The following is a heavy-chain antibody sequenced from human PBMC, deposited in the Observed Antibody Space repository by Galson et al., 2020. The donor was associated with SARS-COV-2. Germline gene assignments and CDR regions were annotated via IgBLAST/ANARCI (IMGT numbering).Heavy chain of an antibody. V-gene: IGHV4-61*09. Sequence: SETLSLTCTVSGGSISSGTYYWSWIRQPAGKGLEWIGHTYTSGSTNYNPPLKSLVTISVDTSKNQFSLKLSSVTAADTAVYYGARDRGGYYDASGRFFQHWGQGTLVTVSS. D-gene: IGHD3-16*01. CDR2: TYTSGST. CDR1: GGSISSGTYY. CDR3: ARDRGGYYDASGRFFQH. J-gene: IGHJ1*01.